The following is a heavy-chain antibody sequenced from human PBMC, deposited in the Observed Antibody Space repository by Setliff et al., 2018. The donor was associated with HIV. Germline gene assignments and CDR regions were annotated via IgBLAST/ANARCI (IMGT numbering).Heavy chain of an antibody. Sequence: SETLSLTCTVSGASISGSYWIWTRQPPGKGLEWIGYMSLTRDTKYNPSLNSLVTTSIDTSKNQFSLELRSVTAADTAVYYCARHYDSSGYGDYFDDWGRGILVTVSS. CDR2: MSLTRDT. J-gene: IGHJ4*02. V-gene: IGHV4-59*08. D-gene: IGHD3-22*01. CDR1: GASISGSY. CDR3: ARHYDSSGYGDYFDD.